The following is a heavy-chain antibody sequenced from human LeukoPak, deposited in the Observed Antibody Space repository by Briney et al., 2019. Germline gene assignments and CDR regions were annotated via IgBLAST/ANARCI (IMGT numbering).Heavy chain of an antibody. V-gene: IGHV5-51*01. Sequence: GESLKISCQASGYSFMTYWIGWVRQMPGKGLEWMAIIYPGDSDTKYSPSLQDQVTISADKSINTAYLQWSSLKASDTAMYYCARRRDLYSGSYYPFDYWGQGTLVTVSS. CDR2: IYPGDSDT. CDR3: ARRRDLYSGSYYPFDY. D-gene: IGHD1-26*01. CDR1: GYSFMTYW. J-gene: IGHJ4*02.